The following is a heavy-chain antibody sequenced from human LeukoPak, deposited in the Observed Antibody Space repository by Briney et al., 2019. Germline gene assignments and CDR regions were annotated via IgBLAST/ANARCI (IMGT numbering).Heavy chain of an antibody. CDR1: GFTFSSYT. Sequence: GGSLRLSCAASGFTFSSYTMSWVRQAPGKGLEWVSAISGSGGSTYYADSVKGRFTISRDNSKNTLYLQMNSLRAEDTAVYYCARRAGGYSHPYDYWGQGTLVTVSS. CDR2: ISGSGGST. D-gene: IGHD4-23*01. V-gene: IGHV3-23*01. J-gene: IGHJ4*02. CDR3: ARRAGGYSHPYDY.